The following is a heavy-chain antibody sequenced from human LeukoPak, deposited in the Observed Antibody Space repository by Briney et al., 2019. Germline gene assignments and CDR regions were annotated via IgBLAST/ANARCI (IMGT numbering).Heavy chain of an antibody. CDR2: ISGSGGST. Sequence: ETLSLTCAVSGGSISSSNWWSWVRQPPGKGLEWVSAISGSGGSTYYADSVKGRFTISRDNSKNTLYLQMNSLRAEDTAVYYCAKDRAMIVVVSGYFQHWGQGTLVTVSS. J-gene: IGHJ1*01. V-gene: IGHV3-23*01. CDR1: GGSISSSN. CDR3: AKDRAMIVVVSGYFQH. D-gene: IGHD3-22*01.